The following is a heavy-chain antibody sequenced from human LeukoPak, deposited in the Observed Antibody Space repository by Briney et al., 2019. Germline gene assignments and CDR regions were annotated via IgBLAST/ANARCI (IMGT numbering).Heavy chain of an antibody. J-gene: IGHJ5*02. V-gene: IGHV5-51*01. CDR2: IYPGDSDT. D-gene: IGHD3-9*01. CDR3: ARGPRYFAWLLPNLRFDP. Sequence: GESLKISCKGSGYNFTNYWIGWVRQMPGKGLEWMGIIYPGDSDTRYSPSFQGQVTISADKSISTVHLQWSSLKASDTAMYYCARGPRYFAWLLPNLRFDPWGQGTLVTVSS. CDR1: GYNFTNYW.